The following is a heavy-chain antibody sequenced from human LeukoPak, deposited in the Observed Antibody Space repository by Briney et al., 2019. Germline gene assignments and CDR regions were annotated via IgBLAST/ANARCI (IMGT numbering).Heavy chain of an antibody. Sequence: IPSETLSLTCTVSGGSISSYYWSWIRQPPGKGLEWIGYIYYSGSTNYNPSLKSRVTISVDTSKNQFSLKLSSVTAADTAVYYCARDGPLRLGELSSFDYWGQGTLVTVSS. J-gene: IGHJ4*02. CDR3: ARDGPLRLGELSSFDY. CDR2: IYYSGST. V-gene: IGHV4-59*01. D-gene: IGHD3-16*02. CDR1: GGSISSYY.